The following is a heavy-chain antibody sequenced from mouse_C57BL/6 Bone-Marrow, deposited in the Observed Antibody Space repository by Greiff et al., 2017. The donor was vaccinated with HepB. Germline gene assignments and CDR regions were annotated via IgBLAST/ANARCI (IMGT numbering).Heavy chain of an antibody. CDR3: ANPRYYYGSSYGYFDY. Sequence: VQLQQSVAELVRPGASVKLSCTASGFNIKNTYMHWVKQRPEQGLEWIGRIDPANGNTKYAPKFQGKATITADTSSNTAYLQLSSLTSEDTAIYYCANPRYYYGSSYGYFDYWGQGTTLTVSS. J-gene: IGHJ2*01. CDR2: IDPANGNT. CDR1: GFNIKNTY. V-gene: IGHV14-3*01. D-gene: IGHD1-1*01.